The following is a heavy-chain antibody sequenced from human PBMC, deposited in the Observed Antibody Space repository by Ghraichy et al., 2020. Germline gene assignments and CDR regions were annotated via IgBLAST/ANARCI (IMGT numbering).Heavy chain of an antibody. J-gene: IGHJ4*02. CDR1: GFTFDAYP. D-gene: IGHD1-1*01. Sequence: GGSLRLTCEGSGFTFDAYPIHWVRQAPGRGLEWISVINWNDGSTHFADSVKGRFTISRDSRKNSLFLQMNSLRPEDTALYYCAREHFCQSTNCALASWGQGTPVIVSS. CDR3: AREHFCQSTNCALAS. V-gene: IGHV3-43*01. CDR2: INWNDGST.